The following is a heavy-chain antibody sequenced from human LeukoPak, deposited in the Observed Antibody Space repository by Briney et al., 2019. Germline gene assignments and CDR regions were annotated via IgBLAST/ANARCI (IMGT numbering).Heavy chain of an antibody. CDR2: INHSGST. Sequence: SETLSLTCALYGGSFSGYYWSWIRQPPGKGLEWIGEINHSGSTNYNPSLKSRVTISVDTSKNQFSLKLSSVTAADTAVYYCARRYRWFWFDPWGQGTLVTVSS. CDR3: ARRYRWFWFDP. V-gene: IGHV4-34*01. J-gene: IGHJ5*02. CDR1: GGSFSGYY. D-gene: IGHD2-8*02.